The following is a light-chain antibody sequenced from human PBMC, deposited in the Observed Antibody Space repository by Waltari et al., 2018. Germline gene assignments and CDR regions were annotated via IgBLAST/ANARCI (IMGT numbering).Light chain of an antibody. CDR2: QDS. CDR3: QAWDSSTVV. V-gene: IGLV3-1*01. J-gene: IGLJ2*01. CDR1: KLGDKY. Sequence: SYELTQPPSVSVSPGQTASIPCSGDKLGDKYVSWYQLKPGHAPVLVIYQDSQRPSGIPERFSGSNSGNTATLTISGTQAMDEADYYCQAWDSSTVVFGGGTKLTVL.